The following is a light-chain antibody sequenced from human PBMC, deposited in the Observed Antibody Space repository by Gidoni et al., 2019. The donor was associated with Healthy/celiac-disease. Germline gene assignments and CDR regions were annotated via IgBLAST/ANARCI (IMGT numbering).Light chain of an antibody. V-gene: IGKV3-20*01. CDR1: QRVSSSY. CDR2: GAS. CDR3: QQYGSSLLT. Sequence: ESVLTQSPGTLSLSPGERATLTCRARQRVSSSYLAWYQQKPGQAPRLLIYGASSRATGIPARFSGSGSGTDFTLTISRLEPEDFAVYYCQQYGSSLLTFGGGTKVEIK. J-gene: IGKJ4*01.